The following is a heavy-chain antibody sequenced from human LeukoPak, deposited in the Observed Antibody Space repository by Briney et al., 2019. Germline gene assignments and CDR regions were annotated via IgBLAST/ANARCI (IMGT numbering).Heavy chain of an antibody. CDR2: ISSSAGTI. J-gene: IGHJ4*02. CDR1: GFTFSSYE. Sequence: GGSLRLSCAASGFTFSSYEMNWVRQAPGKGLEWVSYISSSAGTIYYADSVKGRFTISRDNAKNSLYLQMNSLRAEDTAVYYCASTCRGGSCHDYWGQETLVTVSS. V-gene: IGHV3-48*03. CDR3: ASTCRGGSCHDY. D-gene: IGHD2-15*01.